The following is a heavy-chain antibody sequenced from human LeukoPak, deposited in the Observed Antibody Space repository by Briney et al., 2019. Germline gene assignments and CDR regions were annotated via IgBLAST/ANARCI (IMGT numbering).Heavy chain of an antibody. CDR3: ASSAKMGGDY. CDR1: GGSISSGSYY. J-gene: IGHJ4*02. D-gene: IGHD3-16*01. V-gene: IGHV4-39*01. Sequence: PSETLSLTCTVSGGSISSGSYYWSWIRQPPGKGLEWIGSIYYSGSTYYNPSLKSRVTISVDTSKNQFSLKLSSVTAADTAVYYCASSAKMGGDYWGQGTLVTVSS. CDR2: IYYSGST.